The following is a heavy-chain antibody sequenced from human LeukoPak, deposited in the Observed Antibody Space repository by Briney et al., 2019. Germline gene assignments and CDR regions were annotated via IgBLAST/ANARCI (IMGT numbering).Heavy chain of an antibody. CDR3: ARDGEGYSGYDLGGV. J-gene: IGHJ6*04. D-gene: IGHD5-12*01. CDR2: INPNSGGT. CDR1: GYTFTSYA. V-gene: IGHV1-2*02. Sequence: ASVKVSCKASGYTFTSYAMNWVRQAPGQGLEWMGWINPNSGGTNYAQKFQGRVTMTRDTSISTAYMELSRLRSDDTAVYYCARDGEGYSGYDLGGVWGKGTTVTVSS.